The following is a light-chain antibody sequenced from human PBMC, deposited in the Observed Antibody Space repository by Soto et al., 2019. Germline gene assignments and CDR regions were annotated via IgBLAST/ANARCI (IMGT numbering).Light chain of an antibody. CDR2: TLS. CDR3: MQRIEFPLT. Sequence: DIVMTQTPLSLPVTPGEPASISCRSSQSLLDSDDGNTYLDWYLQKPGQSPQLLIYTLSYWASGVPDRVSGSGSGTDFTLKISRVEAEDVGVYYCMQRIEFPLTFGGGTKVEIK. V-gene: IGKV2-40*01. J-gene: IGKJ4*01. CDR1: QSLLDSDDGNTY.